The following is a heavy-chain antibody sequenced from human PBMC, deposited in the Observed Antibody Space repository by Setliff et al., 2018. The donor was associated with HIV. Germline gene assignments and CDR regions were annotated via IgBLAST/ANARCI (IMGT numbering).Heavy chain of an antibody. CDR2: ISSSGST. J-gene: IGHJ4*02. V-gene: IGHV4-30-4*08. CDR3: ARRTIFSYYFDF. CDR1: GGSVGSGDYY. Sequence: SETLSLTCTVSGGSVGSGDYYYNWIRQSPGKGLEWLGYISSSGSTLYTPSLKSRIAISVDTSKNQFSLKLYSVSAADTAFYYCARRTIFSYYFDFWGLGSLVTVS.